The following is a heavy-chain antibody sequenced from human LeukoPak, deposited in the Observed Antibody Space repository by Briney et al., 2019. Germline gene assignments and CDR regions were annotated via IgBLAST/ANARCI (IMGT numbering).Heavy chain of an antibody. D-gene: IGHD3-10*01. V-gene: IGHV3-48*01. CDR3: ARGVRGVISY. CDR1: GFTFSSYS. J-gene: IGHJ4*02. CDR2: ISSSSSTI. Sequence: GGSLRLSCAASGFTFSSYSMNWVRQAPGKGLEWVSYISSSSSTIYYADSVKGRFTISRDNAKNSLYLQMNSLRAEDTAVYYCARGVRGVISYWGQGTLVTVSS.